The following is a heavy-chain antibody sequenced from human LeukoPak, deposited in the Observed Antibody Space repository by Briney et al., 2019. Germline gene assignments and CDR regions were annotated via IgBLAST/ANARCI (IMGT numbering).Heavy chain of an antibody. CDR1: GCTFSSYA. J-gene: IGHJ4*02. CDR3: AREGPEYYFDY. Sequence: PGGSLRLSCAASGCTFSSYAMHWVRQAPGKGLEYVSAISSNGGSTYYANSVKGRFTISRDNSKNKLYLQMGSLRAEDMAVYYCAREGPEYYFDYWGQGTLVTVSS. V-gene: IGHV3-64*01. CDR2: ISSNGGST.